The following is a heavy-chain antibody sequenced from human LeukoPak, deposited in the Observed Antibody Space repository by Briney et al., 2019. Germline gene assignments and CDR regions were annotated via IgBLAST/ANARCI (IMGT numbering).Heavy chain of an antibody. CDR2: INHSGST. J-gene: IGHJ4*02. CDR3: ARDIDSSGYFY. Sequence: PSETLSLTCAVYGGSFSGYYWSWIRQPPGKGLEWIGEINHSGSTNYNPSLKSRVTISADTSKNQFSLKLSSVAAADTAVYYCARDIDSSGYFYWGQGTLVTVSS. D-gene: IGHD3-22*01. V-gene: IGHV4-34*01. CDR1: GGSFSGYY.